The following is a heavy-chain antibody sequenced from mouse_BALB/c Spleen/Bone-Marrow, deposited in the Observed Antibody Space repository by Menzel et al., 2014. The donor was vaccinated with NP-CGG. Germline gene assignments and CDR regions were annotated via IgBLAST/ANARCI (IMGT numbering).Heavy chain of an antibody. CDR3: ARVYYGNLDY. D-gene: IGHD2-1*01. J-gene: IGHJ4*01. Sequence: QVQLQQSGAELVRPGSSVKISCEASGYEFSSYWMNWVKQRPGQGLEWIGQIYPGDGDTNYNGKFKGKATLTADKSSSTAYMQVSSLTSEDSAVYFCARVYYGNLDYWGQGTSVTVSS. CDR2: IYPGDGDT. V-gene: IGHV1-80*01. CDR1: GYEFSSYW.